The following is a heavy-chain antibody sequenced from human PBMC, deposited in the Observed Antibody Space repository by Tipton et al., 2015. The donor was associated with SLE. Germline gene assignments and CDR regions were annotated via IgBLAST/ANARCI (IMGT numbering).Heavy chain of an antibody. D-gene: IGHD2-21*01. V-gene: IGHV4-39*07. CDR2: IYYTGST. CDR3: ARHCQIYSLVY. CDR1: GDSISSGASY. Sequence: TLSLTCTVSGDSISSGASYWSWIRQPPGKRLEWIGSIYYTGSTYYNPSLKSRVTMSVDTSENQFSLKLSSVTAADTAVYYCARHCQIYSLVYWGQGSLVTVSS. J-gene: IGHJ4*02.